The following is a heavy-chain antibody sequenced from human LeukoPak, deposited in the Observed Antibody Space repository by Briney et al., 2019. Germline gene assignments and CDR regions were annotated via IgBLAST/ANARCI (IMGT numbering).Heavy chain of an antibody. CDR1: GGSFNSYV. V-gene: IGHV1-69*04. J-gene: IGHJ5*02. Sequence: SVKVSCKASGGSFNSYVITWVRQAPGQGLEWMGRIIPILDVANFAQKFRGGVTITADKSTNTAHMELSSLRSEDTAVYYCAREGEQWLVYNWFDPWGQGTLVTVSS. D-gene: IGHD6-19*01. CDR2: IIPILDVA. CDR3: AREGEQWLVYNWFDP.